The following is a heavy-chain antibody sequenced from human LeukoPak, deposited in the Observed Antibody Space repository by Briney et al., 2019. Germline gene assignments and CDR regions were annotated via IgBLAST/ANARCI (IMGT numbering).Heavy chain of an antibody. CDR2: VHHSGST. CDR3: ARHESPGSRRITIFGVGKTHAFDI. Sequence: PSETLSLTCTVSGGSFSSYYWSWIRQPPGKGLEWIGFVHHSGSTNYSPSLRSRVTISVDTSKNQFSLKLSSVTAADTAVYYCARHESPGSRRITIFGVGKTHAFDIWGQGTMVTVSS. CDR1: GGSFSSYY. V-gene: IGHV4-59*08. D-gene: IGHD3-3*01. J-gene: IGHJ3*02.